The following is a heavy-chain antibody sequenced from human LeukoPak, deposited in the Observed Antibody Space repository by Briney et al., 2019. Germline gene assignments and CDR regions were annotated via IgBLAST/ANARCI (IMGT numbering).Heavy chain of an antibody. V-gene: IGHV3-21*01. Sequence: GGSLRLSCAASGFTFSSYSMNWVRQAPGKGLEWVSSISSSSYIYYADSVKGRFTISRDNAKNSLYLQMNSLRAEDTAVYYCARGRHTYYYGMDVWGKGTTVTVSS. J-gene: IGHJ6*04. CDR1: GFTFSSYS. CDR3: ARGRHTYYYGMDV. CDR2: ISSSSYI.